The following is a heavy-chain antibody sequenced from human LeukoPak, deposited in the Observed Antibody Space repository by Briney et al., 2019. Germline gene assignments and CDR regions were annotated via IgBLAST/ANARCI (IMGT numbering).Heavy chain of an antibody. J-gene: IGHJ4*02. V-gene: IGHV3-30-3*01. CDR1: GFTFSTYA. CDR2: TSYDGSNK. CDR3: ARVVSSGWSLPLDY. D-gene: IGHD6-19*01. Sequence: GGSLRLSCAASGFTFSTYAMHWVRQAPGKGLEWVAATSYDGSNKYNADSVKGRFTISRDNSNSTLYLQMNSLRTEDTAVCYCARVVSSGWSLPLDYWGQGTLVTVSS.